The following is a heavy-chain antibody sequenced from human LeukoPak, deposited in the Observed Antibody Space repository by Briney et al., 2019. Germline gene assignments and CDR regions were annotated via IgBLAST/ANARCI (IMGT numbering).Heavy chain of an antibody. V-gene: IGHV1-69*05. CDR1: GGTFTSYA. CDR2: SIPIFGTA. J-gene: IGHJ4*02. Sequence: SVKVSCKASGGTFTSYAISWVRQAPGQGLEWMGRSIPIFGTANYAQKFQGRVTITTDESTSTAYMELSSLRSEDTAVYYCARSPGYDSSGYFPYYFDYWGQGTLVTVSS. D-gene: IGHD3-22*01. CDR3: ARSPGYDSSGYFPYYFDY.